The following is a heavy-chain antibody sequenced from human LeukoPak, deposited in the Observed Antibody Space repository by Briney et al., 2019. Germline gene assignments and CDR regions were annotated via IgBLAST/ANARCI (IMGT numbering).Heavy chain of an antibody. Sequence: GGSLRLSCAASGFTFSSYAMHWVRQAPGKGLEYVSAISSNGGSTYYANSVKGRFTISRDNSKNTLYLQMGSLRAEDMAVYYCARSSGSYIGEVDYWGQGTLVTVSS. D-gene: IGHD1-26*01. J-gene: IGHJ4*02. CDR2: ISSNGGST. V-gene: IGHV3-64*01. CDR1: GFTFSSYA. CDR3: ARSSGSYIGEVDY.